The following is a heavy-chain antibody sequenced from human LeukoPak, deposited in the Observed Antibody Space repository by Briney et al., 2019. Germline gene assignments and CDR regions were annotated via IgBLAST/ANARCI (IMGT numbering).Heavy chain of an antibody. CDR2: IQSDGSVQ. V-gene: IGHV3-7*01. CDR3: ARIPRGSGWSFLDF. J-gene: IGHJ4*02. CDR1: GFSFSSYW. Sequence: PGGSLRLSCAASGFSFSSYWMGWVRQAPGKGLEWVANIQSDGSVQQYVDSVKGRLTISRDNAKNSLYLQMNSLRAEDTAVYYCARIPRGSGWSFLDFWGQGTLVTV. D-gene: IGHD6-19*01.